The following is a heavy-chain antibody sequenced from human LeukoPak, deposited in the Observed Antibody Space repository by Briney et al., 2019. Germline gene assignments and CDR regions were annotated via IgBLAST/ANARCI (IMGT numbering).Heavy chain of an antibody. D-gene: IGHD1-26*01. V-gene: IGHV3-23*01. CDR3: AKDVVGAINYFDY. Sequence: GGSLRLSCAASGFTFSSYAMSWVRQAPGKGLEWVSGISGSGGSTYYADSVKGRFTISRNNSKNTLYLQMNSLRADDTAVYYCAKDVVGAINYFDYWGQGTLVTVSS. CDR2: ISGSGGST. J-gene: IGHJ4*02. CDR1: GFTFSSYA.